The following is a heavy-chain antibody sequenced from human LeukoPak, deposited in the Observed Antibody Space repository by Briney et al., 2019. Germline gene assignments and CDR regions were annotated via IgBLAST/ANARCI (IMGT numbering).Heavy chain of an antibody. CDR3: ASSSLVAGTVDY. J-gene: IGHJ4*02. V-gene: IGHV4-4*07. Sequence: SETLSLTCTVSGGSIRSYYWSWIRQPAGKGLEWIGRIYISGSTNYNPSLKSRVTMSVDTSKNQFSLKLSSVTAADTAVYYCASSSLVAGTVDYWGQGTLVTVSS. CDR1: GGSIRSYY. D-gene: IGHD6-19*01. CDR2: IYISGST.